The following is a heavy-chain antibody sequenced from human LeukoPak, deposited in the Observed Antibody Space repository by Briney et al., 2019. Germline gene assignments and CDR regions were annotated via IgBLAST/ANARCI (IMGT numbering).Heavy chain of an antibody. CDR3: ARGATTVYYYYYMDV. CDR1: GFTFSSYA. D-gene: IGHD4-11*01. J-gene: IGHJ6*03. CDR2: IRYDGTNI. V-gene: IGHV3-30*04. Sequence: GRSPRLSCAASGFTFSSYAMHWVRQAPGKGLEWVAFIRYDGTNIYYTDSVKGRFTISRDNSKNTLYLQMNSLRAEDTAVFYCARGATTVYYYYYMDVWGKGTTVTVSS.